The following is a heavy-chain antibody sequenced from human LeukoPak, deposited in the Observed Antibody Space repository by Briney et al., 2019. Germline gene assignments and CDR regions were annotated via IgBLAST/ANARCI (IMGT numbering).Heavy chain of an antibody. D-gene: IGHD2-2*01. CDR1: GFTFGDYA. J-gene: IGHJ4*02. Sequence: GGSLRLSCTASGFTFGDYAMSWFRQAPGKGLEWVGFIRSKAYGGTTEYAASVKGRFTISRDDFKSIAYLQMNSLKTEDTAVYYCTRPWSNIVVVPAASWGQGTLVTVSS. CDR2: IRSKAYGGTT. V-gene: IGHV3-49*03. CDR3: TRPWSNIVVVPAAS.